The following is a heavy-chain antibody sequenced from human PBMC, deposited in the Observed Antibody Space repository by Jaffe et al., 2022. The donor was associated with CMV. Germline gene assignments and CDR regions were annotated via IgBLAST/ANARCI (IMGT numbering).Heavy chain of an antibody. CDR3: AHRRSAVRPLYFDY. CDR1: GFSLSTSGVG. CDR2: FYWNDNK. D-gene: IGHD6-6*01. Sequence: QITLKESGPTLVKPTQTLTLTCTFSGFSLSTSGVGVGWIRQPPGKALEWLALFYWNDNKRYSPSLEARLTITKDTSKNQVVLTMTNMDPVDTATYYCAHRRSAVRPLYFDYWGQGTLVTVSS. J-gene: IGHJ4*02. V-gene: IGHV2-5*01.